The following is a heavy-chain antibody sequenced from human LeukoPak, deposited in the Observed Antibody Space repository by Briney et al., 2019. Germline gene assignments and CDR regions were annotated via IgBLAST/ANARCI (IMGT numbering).Heavy chain of an antibody. CDR3: AKDYHITMIVVVINYAFDI. Sequence: GGSLRLSCAASGFTFDDYAMHWVRQAPGKGLEWVSLISGDGGSTYHADSVKGRFTISRDNSKNSLYLQMNSLRTEDTALYYCAKDYHITMIVVVINYAFDIWGQGTMVTVSS. CDR2: ISGDGGST. D-gene: IGHD3-22*01. V-gene: IGHV3-43*02. CDR1: GFTFDDYA. J-gene: IGHJ3*02.